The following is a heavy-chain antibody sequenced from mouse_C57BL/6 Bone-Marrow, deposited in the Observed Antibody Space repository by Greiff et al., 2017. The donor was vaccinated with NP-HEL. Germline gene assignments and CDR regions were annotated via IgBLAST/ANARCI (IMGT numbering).Heavy chain of an antibody. D-gene: IGHD1-1*01. CDR1: GFTFSDYY. Sequence: EVKLVESGGGLVQPGGSLKLSCAASGFTFSDYYMYWVRQTPEKRLEWVAYISNGGGSTYYPDPVQGRFTISRDNAKNTLYLQMSRLTSEDTAMYYCARPPDGSSSPGFAYWGQGTLVTVSA. V-gene: IGHV5-12*01. J-gene: IGHJ3*01. CDR2: ISNGGGST. CDR3: ARPPDGSSSPGFAY.